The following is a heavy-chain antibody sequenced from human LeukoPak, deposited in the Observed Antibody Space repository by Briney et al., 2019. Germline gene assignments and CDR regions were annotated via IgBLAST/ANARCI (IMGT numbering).Heavy chain of an antibody. Sequence: SETLSLTCAVYGGSFSGYYWSWIRQPPGKGLEWLGEINHSGSTNYNPSLKSRVTISVDTSKNQFSLKLSSVTAADTAVYYCARGRTLYYDDSSGYYHYWGQGTLVTVSS. CDR2: INHSGST. D-gene: IGHD3-22*01. V-gene: IGHV4-34*01. CDR1: GGSFSGYY. CDR3: ARGRTLYYDDSSGYYHY. J-gene: IGHJ4*02.